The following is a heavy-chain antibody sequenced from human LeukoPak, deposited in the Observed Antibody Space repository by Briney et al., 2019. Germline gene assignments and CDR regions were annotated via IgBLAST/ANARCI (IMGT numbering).Heavy chain of an antibody. V-gene: IGHV3-30*02. CDR3: ARGGGYSSGSFDY. Sequence: GGSLRLSCAASGFTFSSYGMHWVRQAPGKGLEWVAFIRYDGSNKYYADSVKGRFTISRDNAKNTLYLQMNSLRAEDTAVYYCARGGGYSSGSFDYWGQGTLVTVSS. D-gene: IGHD5-18*01. CDR2: IRYDGSNK. CDR1: GFTFSSYG. J-gene: IGHJ4*02.